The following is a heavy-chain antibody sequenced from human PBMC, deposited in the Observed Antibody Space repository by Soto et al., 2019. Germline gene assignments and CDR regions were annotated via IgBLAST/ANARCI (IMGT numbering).Heavy chain of an antibody. Sequence: KYIVASVKVSCKASGYTFTSYAMHWVRQAPGQRLEWMGWINAGNGNTKYSQKFQGRVTITADESTSTAYMELSSLRSEDTAVYYCARVPWPKNCISTSCQKTWAFDIWGQGTMVTVSS. CDR1: GYTFTSYA. CDR2: INAGNGNT. D-gene: IGHD2-2*01. V-gene: IGHV1-3*01. J-gene: IGHJ3*02. CDR3: ARVPWPKNCISTSCQKTWAFDI.